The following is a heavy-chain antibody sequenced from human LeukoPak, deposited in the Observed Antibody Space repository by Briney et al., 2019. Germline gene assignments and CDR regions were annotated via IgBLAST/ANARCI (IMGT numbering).Heavy chain of an antibody. CDR1: GFTFSGYW. V-gene: IGHV3-74*01. CDR3: VRGTIAVGGTDY. D-gene: IGHD6-13*01. Sequence: PGGSLRLSCAASGFTFSGYWMHWVRQAPGKGLIEVSRLNTDGRTTNYADFVKGRFTISRDNARNTLYLQMNSLRPDDTAVYYCVRGTIAVGGTDYWGQGTLVTVSS. CDR2: LNTDGRTT. J-gene: IGHJ4*02.